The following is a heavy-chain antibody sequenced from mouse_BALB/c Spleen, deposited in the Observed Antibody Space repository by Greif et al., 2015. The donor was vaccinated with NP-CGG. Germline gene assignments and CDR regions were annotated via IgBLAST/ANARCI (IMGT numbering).Heavy chain of an antibody. CDR2: ISSGGSYT. CDR1: GFTFSSYT. CDR3: TRDGNYVRGTFDY. V-gene: IGHV5-6-4*01. J-gene: IGHJ2*01. Sequence: EVKLVESGGGLVKPGGSLKLSCAASGFTFSSYTMSWVRQTPEKRLEWVATISSGGSYTYYPDSVKGRFTISRDNAKNTLYLQMSSLKSEDTAMYYCTRDGNYVRGTFDYWGQGATLTVSS. D-gene: IGHD2-1*01.